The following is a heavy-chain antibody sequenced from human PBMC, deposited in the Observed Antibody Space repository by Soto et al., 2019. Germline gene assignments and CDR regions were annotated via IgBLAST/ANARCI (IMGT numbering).Heavy chain of an antibody. CDR1: SYVIESGHY. D-gene: IGHD3-3*01. CDR2: IYDSGTT. Sequence: SETLSLTCVVSSYVIESGHYWGWVRQPPGKGLEWVGNIYDSGTTYYNPSLRSRVTISADTSKNQFSLSLTSVTAADTAVYYCARSPQYYTPGSSPFDYWGPGTMVTVSS. CDR3: ARSPQYYTPGSSPFDY. V-gene: IGHV4-38-2*01. J-gene: IGHJ4*03.